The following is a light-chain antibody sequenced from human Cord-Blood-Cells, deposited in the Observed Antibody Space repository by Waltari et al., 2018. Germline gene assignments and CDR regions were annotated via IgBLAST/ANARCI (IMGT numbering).Light chain of an antibody. J-gene: IGLJ2*01. CDR3: SSYTSSSTVV. V-gene: IGLV2-14*03. CDR1: SSAVGGDIY. CDR2: DVS. Sequence: QSALTQPASVSGSPGPSITIPCTGTSSAVGGDIYVSWYQQHPGKAPKLMIYDVSTRPSGVSNRFSGSKSGNTASLTISGLQAEDEADYYCSSYTSSSTVVFGGGTKLTVL.